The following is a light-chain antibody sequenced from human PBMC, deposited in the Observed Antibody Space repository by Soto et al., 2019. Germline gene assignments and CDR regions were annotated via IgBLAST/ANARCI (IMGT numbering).Light chain of an antibody. J-gene: IGKJ1*01. CDR2: DAS. CDR1: QSVSSY. Sequence: EMVLTQATATLALSPVGRATISCRASQSVSSYLAWYQQKPGQAPRLLIYDASNRATGIPARFSGSGSGTDFARALSSPEPEVFAVYYRQPRITWPRTFGQGTKVDIK. CDR3: QPRITWPRT. V-gene: IGKV3-11*01.